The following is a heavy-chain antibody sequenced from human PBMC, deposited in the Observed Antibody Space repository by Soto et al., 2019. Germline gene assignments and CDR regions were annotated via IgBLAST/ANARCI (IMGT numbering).Heavy chain of an antibody. CDR3: ARTKTSSTSVHVDY. Sequence: QVQLQESGPGLVKPSQTLSLTCTVSGGSISSGDYYWTWIRHHPGKGLEWIGYIYYSGSTKHNPSLKSRITISVDTSKNQFSLKLNSVTAADTAVYYCARTKTSSTSVHVDYWAREPRSPSPQ. V-gene: IGHV4-31*03. D-gene: IGHD2-2*01. J-gene: IGHJ4*02. CDR2: IYYSGST. CDR1: GGSISSGDYY.